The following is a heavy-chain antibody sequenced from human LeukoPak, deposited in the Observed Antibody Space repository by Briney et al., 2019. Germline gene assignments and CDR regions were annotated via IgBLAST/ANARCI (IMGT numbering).Heavy chain of an antibody. CDR3: AKDGYYGSGSYYNVGY. V-gene: IGHV3-23*01. CDR2: ISGSGGST. Sequence: GGSLRLSCAASGFDFSSYGMSWVRQAPGKGLEWVSAISGSGGSTYYADSVKGRFTISRDNSKNTLYLQMNSLRAEDTAVYYCAKDGYYGSGSYYNVGYWGQGTLVTVSS. D-gene: IGHD3-10*01. J-gene: IGHJ4*02. CDR1: GFDFSSYG.